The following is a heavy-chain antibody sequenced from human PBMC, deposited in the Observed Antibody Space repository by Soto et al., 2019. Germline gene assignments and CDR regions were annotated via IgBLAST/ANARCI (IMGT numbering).Heavy chain of an antibody. V-gene: IGHV3-74*01. CDR2: INTDGSTT. Sequence: GGSLRLSCAASGFTFSTYWMHWVRQAPGKGLEWVSIINTDGSTTYYADSVKGRFTISRDNAKNTLYLQMNSLRVEDTAVYYCARDFKDRGWGQGSLVTVSS. CDR3: ARDFKDRG. J-gene: IGHJ4*02. CDR1: GFTFSTYW.